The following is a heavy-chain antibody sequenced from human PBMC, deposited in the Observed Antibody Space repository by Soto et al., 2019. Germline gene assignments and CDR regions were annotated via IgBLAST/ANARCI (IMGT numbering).Heavy chain of an antibody. CDR2: ISGSGGST. CDR3: AKVGVVVVAQLDY. V-gene: IGHV3-23*01. Sequence: PGGSLRLSCAASGFTCSSHAVSWVRQAPGKGLEWVSAISGSGGSTYYADSVKGRFTISRDNSKNTLYLQMNSLRAEDTAVYYCAKVGVVVVAQLDYWGQGTLVTVSS. J-gene: IGHJ4*02. D-gene: IGHD2-15*01. CDR1: GFTCSSHA.